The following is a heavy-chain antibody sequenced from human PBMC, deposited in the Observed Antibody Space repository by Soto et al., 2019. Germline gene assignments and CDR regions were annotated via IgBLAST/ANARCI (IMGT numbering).Heavy chain of an antibody. CDR1: GFTFSSYA. D-gene: IGHD2-8*01. Sequence: GGSLRLSCAASGFTFSSYAMTWVRQAPGKGLEWVSSISGSSGGSTNYANSVKGRFTISRDNSKNTLYLRMNSLRPEDTAIYYCARSPMVYVIHLDYWGQGALVTVSS. CDR2: ISGSSGGST. J-gene: IGHJ4*02. CDR3: ARSPMVYVIHLDY. V-gene: IGHV3-23*01.